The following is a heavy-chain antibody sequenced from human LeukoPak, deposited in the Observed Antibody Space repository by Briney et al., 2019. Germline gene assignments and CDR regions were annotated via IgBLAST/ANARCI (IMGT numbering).Heavy chain of an antibody. Sequence: SETLSLTCTVSGGSISSCYWSWIRQPAGKGLEWIGRIYTSGSTNYNPSLKSRVTMSVDTSKNQFSLKLSSVTAADTAVYYCARDSSGYPWGWFDPWGQGTLVTVSS. CDR3: ARDSSGYPWGWFDP. CDR1: GGSISSCY. J-gene: IGHJ5*02. D-gene: IGHD3-22*01. V-gene: IGHV4-4*07. CDR2: IYTSGST.